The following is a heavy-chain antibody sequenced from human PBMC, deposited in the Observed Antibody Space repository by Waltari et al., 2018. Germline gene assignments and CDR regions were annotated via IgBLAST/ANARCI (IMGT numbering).Heavy chain of an antibody. CDR3: ARDGDGYNLYYYYYYMDV. Sequence: QVQLVQSGAEVKKPGASVKVSCKASGYTFTSYGISWVRQAPGQGLDWMGWISAYNGNTNYAQKLQGRVTMTTDTSTSTAYMELRSLRSDDTAVYYCARDGDGYNLYYYYYYMDVWGKGTTVTVSS. D-gene: IGHD5-12*01. CDR1: GYTFTSYG. V-gene: IGHV1-18*01. CDR2: ISAYNGNT. J-gene: IGHJ6*03.